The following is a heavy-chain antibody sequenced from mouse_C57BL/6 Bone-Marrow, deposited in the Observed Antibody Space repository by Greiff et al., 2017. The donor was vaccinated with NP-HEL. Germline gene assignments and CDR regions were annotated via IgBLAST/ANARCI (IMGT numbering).Heavy chain of an antibody. V-gene: IGHV1-81*01. J-gene: IGHJ3*01. Sequence: VKLVESGAELARPGASVKLSCKASGYTFTSYGISWVKQRTGQGLEWIGEIYPRSGNTYYTEKFKGKATLTADKSSSTAYMELRSLPSEDSAVYFCSAGWLLAWFAYWGQGTLVTVSA. D-gene: IGHD2-3*01. CDR2: IYPRSGNT. CDR3: SAGWLLAWFAY. CDR1: GYTFTSYG.